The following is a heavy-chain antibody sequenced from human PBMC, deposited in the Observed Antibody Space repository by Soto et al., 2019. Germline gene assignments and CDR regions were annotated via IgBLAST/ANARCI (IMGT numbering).Heavy chain of an antibody. CDR2: ISGYNGNT. D-gene: IGHD2-15*01. Sequence: QVQLVQSGAEVKKPGASVKVSCKASGYTFISYGISWVRQAPGQGLEWMGWISGYNGNTKYAQKLQGRVTMTTDTSTSTDYMELRSLRSDDTAVYYCARDLVAQIVDYWGQGTLVTVSS. J-gene: IGHJ4*02. CDR1: GYTFISYG. CDR3: ARDLVAQIVDY. V-gene: IGHV1-18*01.